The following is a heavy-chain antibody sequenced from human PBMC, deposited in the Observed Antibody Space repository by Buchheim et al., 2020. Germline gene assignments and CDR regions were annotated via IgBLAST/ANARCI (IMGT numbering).Heavy chain of an antibody. CDR2: ISYDGSNK. V-gene: IGHV3-30*04. CDR3: ARADSDCGGDCSVFDY. CDR1: GFTFSSYA. D-gene: IGHD2-21*01. J-gene: IGHJ4*02. Sequence: QVQLVESGGGVVQPGRSLRLSCAASGFTFSSYAMHWVRQAPGKGLEWVAVISYDGSNKYYADSVKGRFTISRDNSKNTLYLQMNSLRAEDTAVYYCARADSDCGGDCSVFDYWGQGTL.